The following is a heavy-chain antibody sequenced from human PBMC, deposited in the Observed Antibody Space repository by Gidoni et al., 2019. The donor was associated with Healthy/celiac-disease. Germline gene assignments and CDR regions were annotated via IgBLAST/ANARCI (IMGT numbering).Heavy chain of an antibody. Sequence: QVQLQQWGAGLLKPSETLSLTCAVYGGSFSGYYWSWIRQPPGKGLEWIGEINHSGSTNYNPSLKSRVTISVDTSKNQFSLKLSSVTAADTAVYYCARGQNSGWYRVARTYTGGWFDPWGQGTLVTVSS. J-gene: IGHJ5*02. V-gene: IGHV4-34*01. CDR2: INHSGST. CDR1: GGSFSGYY. CDR3: ARGQNSGWYRVARTYTGGWFDP. D-gene: IGHD6-19*01.